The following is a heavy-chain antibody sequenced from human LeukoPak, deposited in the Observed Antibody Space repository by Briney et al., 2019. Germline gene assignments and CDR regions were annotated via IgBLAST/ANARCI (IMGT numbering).Heavy chain of an antibody. CDR2: IILIFGTA. CDR3: AKDGDCSGGSCYDY. CDR1: GGTFSSYA. D-gene: IGHD2-15*01. V-gene: IGHV1-69*01. J-gene: IGHJ4*02. Sequence: ASVKVSCKASGGTFSSYAISWVRQAPGQGLEWMGGIILIFGTANYAQKFQGRVTITADESTSTAYMELSSLRSEDTAVYYCAKDGDCSGGSCYDYWGQGTLVTVSS.